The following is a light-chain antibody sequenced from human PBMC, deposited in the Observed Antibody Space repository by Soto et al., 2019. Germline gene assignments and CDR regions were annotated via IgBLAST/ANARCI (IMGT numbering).Light chain of an antibody. J-gene: IGKJ1*01. CDR2: GAS. CDR1: QSISTSH. Sequence: EIVLTQSPGTLSLSPGERATLSCRASQSISTSHLAWYQQKPGQAPRLLIYGASSRATGIPDRFSGSGSGTDFTLTISRLEPEDSAIYYCQQYVSWTFVQGTKVEIK. V-gene: IGKV3-20*01. CDR3: QQYVSWT.